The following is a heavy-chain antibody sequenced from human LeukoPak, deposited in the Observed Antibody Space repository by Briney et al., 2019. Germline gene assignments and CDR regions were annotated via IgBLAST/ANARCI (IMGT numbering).Heavy chain of an antibody. CDR1: GFSFSNYA. CDR2: ISYDGINK. D-gene: IGHD4-17*01. V-gene: IGHV3-30-3*01. J-gene: IGHJ4*02. Sequence: GGSLRLSCSASGFSFSNYAMHWVRQAPGKGLEWVSFISYDGINKYYADSVKGRFTISRDNAKNTLYLQMNSLRVDDTAVYYCARDPKYGDLDYWGLGTLVTVSS. CDR3: ARDPKYGDLDY.